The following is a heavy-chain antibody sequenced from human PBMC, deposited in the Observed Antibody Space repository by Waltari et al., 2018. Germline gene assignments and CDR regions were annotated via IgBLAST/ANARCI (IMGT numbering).Heavy chain of an antibody. CDR2: IFSNDEK. CDR3: ARTLTNLERPGMNWFDP. J-gene: IGHJ5*02. V-gene: IGHV2-26*01. CDR1: GFSLSNARMG. D-gene: IGHD1-1*01. Sequence: QVTLKESGPVLVKPTETLTLTCTVSGFSLSNARMGVSWIRQPPGKALEWLAHIFSNDEKSYSTSLKSRLTISKDTSKSQVVLTMTNMDPVDTATYYCARTLTNLERPGMNWFDPWGQGTLVTVSS.